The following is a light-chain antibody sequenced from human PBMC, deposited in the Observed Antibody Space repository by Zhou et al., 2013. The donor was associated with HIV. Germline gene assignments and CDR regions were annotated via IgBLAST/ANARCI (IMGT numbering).Light chain of an antibody. CDR2: DAS. V-gene: IGKV3D-20*02. J-gene: IGKJ5*01. CDR3: QQRTNWTST. Sequence: EIVLTQSPGTLSLFPGERATLSCRASQSVSNSYLAWFQHKPGQAPRLLIYDASSRATGIPAKFSGSGSGTDFTLTISSLEPEDFAVYYCQQRTNWTSTFGQGTRLEIK. CDR1: QSVSNSY.